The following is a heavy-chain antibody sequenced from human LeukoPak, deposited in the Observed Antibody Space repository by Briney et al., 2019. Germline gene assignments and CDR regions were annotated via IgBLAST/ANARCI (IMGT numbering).Heavy chain of an antibody. D-gene: IGHD3-22*01. V-gene: IGHV1-2*02. CDR1: GYTFTGYY. CDR3: ARGRNIIYYDSSGDYCELRN. J-gene: IGHJ4*02. Sequence: ASVKVSCKASGYTFTGYYMHWVRQAPGQGLEWMGWINPNSGGTNYAQKFQGRVTMTRDPSISTAYMELSRLRSGDTAVFYCARGRNIIYYDSSGDYCELRNWGQGTLVTVSS. CDR2: INPNSGGT.